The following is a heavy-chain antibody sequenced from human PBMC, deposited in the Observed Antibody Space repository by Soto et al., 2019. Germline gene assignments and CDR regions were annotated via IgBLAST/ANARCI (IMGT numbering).Heavy chain of an antibody. D-gene: IGHD3-10*01. CDR1: GFSLSTSGVG. J-gene: IGHJ4*02. V-gene: IGHV2-5*01. CDR2: IYWYDDK. CDR3: AHSRRGSYKGGDYFDY. Sequence: QITLKESGPTLVKPTQTLTLTCTFSGFSGFSLSTSGVGVVWIRQPPGKALEWLALIYWYDDKRYSPSLKSRLTIIKDTSKNHVVLTMTNMYHVDTATYYGAHSRRGSYKGGDYFDYWVQGTLVNVSS.